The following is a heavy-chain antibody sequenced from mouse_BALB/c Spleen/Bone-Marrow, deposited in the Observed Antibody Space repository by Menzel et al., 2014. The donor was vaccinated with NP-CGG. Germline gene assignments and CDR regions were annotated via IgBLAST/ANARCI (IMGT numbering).Heavy chain of an antibody. Sequence: EVKLMESGGGLVQPGGSLTLSCEASGFTSIDYYMTWVRQPPGKALEWLGFIRNRANGYTTEYSASVMGRFTISRDISQNIFYLQINTLRAEDSAAFYCAREAVYAYCNFAMDYWGQGTSVTVSS. CDR1: GFTSIDYY. CDR2: IRNRANGYTT. J-gene: IGHJ4*01. D-gene: IGHD2-1*01. V-gene: IGHV7-3*02. CDR3: AREAVYAYCNFAMDY.